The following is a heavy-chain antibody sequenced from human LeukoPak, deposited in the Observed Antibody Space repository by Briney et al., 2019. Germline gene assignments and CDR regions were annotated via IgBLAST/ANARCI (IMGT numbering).Heavy chain of an antibody. D-gene: IGHD4-23*01. V-gene: IGHV3-21*01. CDR1: GVTFSGYS. J-gene: IGHJ3*02. Sequence: GGALRLSCAAPGVTFSGYSVNWVRQAPGKGLEWVPAITATSRHIYYADSVKGRFTISRDNAKNSLYLQMNSLRVEDTALYYCARVRSVGRNPHAFNIWGQGTMVTVSS. CDR3: ARVRSVGRNPHAFNI. CDR2: ITATSRHI.